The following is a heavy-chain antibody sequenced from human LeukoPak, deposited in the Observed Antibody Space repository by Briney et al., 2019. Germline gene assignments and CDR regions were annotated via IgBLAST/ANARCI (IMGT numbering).Heavy chain of an antibody. J-gene: IGHJ4*02. D-gene: IGHD3-9*01. CDR3: ARDLRYFDWLGY. CDR2: IYYSGST. CDR1: GGSISSYY. Sequence: PSETLSLTCTVSGGSISSYYWSWIRQPPGKGLEWIGYIYYSGSTNYNPSLKSRVTISVDTSKNQFSLKLSSVTAADTAVYYCARDLRYFDWLGYWGQGTLVTVSS. V-gene: IGHV4-59*01.